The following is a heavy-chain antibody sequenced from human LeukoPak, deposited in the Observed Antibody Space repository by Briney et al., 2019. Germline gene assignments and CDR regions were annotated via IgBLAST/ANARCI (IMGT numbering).Heavy chain of an antibody. CDR2: IYSGGST. CDR1: GFTVSSNY. V-gene: IGHV3-66*02. J-gene: IGHJ4*02. Sequence: QPGGSLRLSCAASGFTVSSNYMSWVRQAPGKGLEWVSVIYSGGSTYYADSVKGRFTISRDNSKNTLYLQMNSLRAEDTAVYYCARDLDSSGGSCYSYWGQGTLVTVSS. CDR3: ARDLDSSGGSCYSY. D-gene: IGHD2-15*01.